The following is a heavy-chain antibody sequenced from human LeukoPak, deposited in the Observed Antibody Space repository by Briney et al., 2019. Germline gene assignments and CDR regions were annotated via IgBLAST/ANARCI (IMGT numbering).Heavy chain of an antibody. CDR1: GYILSMFW. Sequence: ASVKVSCKTSGYILSMFWMHWVRQAPGQGLEWMGIINPSRGSTTFAPKFQGRVSMTGDMTTNTVYMEMRGVTSEDTGIYFCARDVSARGAGVVAPGLLPLMNYFGFYMDVWGKGTSVTVSS. CDR3: ARDVSARGAGVVAPGLLPLMNYFGFYMDV. CDR2: INPSRGST. J-gene: IGHJ6*03. D-gene: IGHD6-13*01. V-gene: IGHV1-46*01.